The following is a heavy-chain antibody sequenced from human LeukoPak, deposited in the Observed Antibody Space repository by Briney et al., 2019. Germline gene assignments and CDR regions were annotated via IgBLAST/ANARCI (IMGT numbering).Heavy chain of an antibody. V-gene: IGHV3-48*01. CDR3: ANLLRWEPY. Sequence: GGSLRLSCAASGFTFSSYSMNWVRQAPGKGLEWVSYISSSSSTIHYADSVKGRLTISRDNAKNTLYLQMNSLRAEDTAVYYCANLLRWEPYWGQGTLVTVSS. CDR2: ISSSSSTI. CDR1: GFTFSSYS. J-gene: IGHJ4*02. D-gene: IGHD4-23*01.